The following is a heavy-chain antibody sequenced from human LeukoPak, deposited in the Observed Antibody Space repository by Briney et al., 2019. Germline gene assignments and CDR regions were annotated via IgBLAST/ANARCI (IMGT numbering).Heavy chain of an antibody. D-gene: IGHD2-15*01. CDR2: IIPIFGTA. Sequence: ASVKVSCKASGGTFSSYAISWVRQAPGQGLEWMGGIIPIFGTANYAQKFQGRVTITTDESTSTAYMELSSLRSEDTAVYYCARALYCSGGSCSDWFDPWGQGTLVTVSS. CDR3: ARALYCSGGSCSDWFDP. V-gene: IGHV1-69*05. J-gene: IGHJ5*02. CDR1: GGTFSSYA.